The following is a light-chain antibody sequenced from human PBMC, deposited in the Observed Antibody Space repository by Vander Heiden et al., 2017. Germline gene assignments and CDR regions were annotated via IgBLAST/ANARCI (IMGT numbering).Light chain of an antibody. V-gene: IGKV3-11*01. CDR2: DAS. J-gene: IGKJ5*01. Sequence: EIVLTQSPGTLSLSPGERATLSCRASQSVSSYVAWYQQKPGQAPRLLIYDASNRATGIPARFSGSGSGTDFTLTISSLEPEDFAVYYCQQHSNWPPYTFGQGTRLEIK. CDR1: QSVSSY. CDR3: QQHSNWPPYT.